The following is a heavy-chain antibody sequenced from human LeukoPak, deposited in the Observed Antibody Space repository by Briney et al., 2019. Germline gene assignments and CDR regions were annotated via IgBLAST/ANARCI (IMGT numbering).Heavy chain of an antibody. CDR3: TTVGSSWGFDF. V-gene: IGHV3-15*01. D-gene: IGHD6-13*01. CDR1: GFTFSKAW. J-gene: IGHJ4*02. Sequence: GGSLRLSCAASGFTFSKAWMTWVRQAPGKGREGVGCIKSKSDGESSDYPAPAKGRFTISKDDSKNTLFLQMNSLITEDTAVYYCTTVGSSWGFDFWGQGTLVTVSS. CDR2: IKSKSDGESS.